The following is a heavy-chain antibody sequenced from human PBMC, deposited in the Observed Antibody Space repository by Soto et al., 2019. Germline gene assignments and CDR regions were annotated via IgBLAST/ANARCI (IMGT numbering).Heavy chain of an antibody. Sequence: QVQLVESGGGVVQPGRSLRLSCAASGFTFSSYGMHWVRQAPGKGLEWVAVISYDGSNKYYADSVKGRFTISKDNSKNTLYLQMNSLRAEDTAVYYCAKDQSVDTAMAATDWGQGTLVTVSS. CDR3: AKDQSVDTAMAATD. V-gene: IGHV3-30*18. CDR2: ISYDGSNK. CDR1: GFTFSSYG. J-gene: IGHJ4*02. D-gene: IGHD5-18*01.